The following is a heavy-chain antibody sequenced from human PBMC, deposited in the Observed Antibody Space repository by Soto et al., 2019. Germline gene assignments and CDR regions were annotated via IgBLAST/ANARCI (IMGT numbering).Heavy chain of an antibody. CDR1: GGSISSYY. D-gene: IGHD6-13*01. CDR3: ARRIAAAGPGRFYYFDY. J-gene: IGHJ4*02. Sequence: SETLSLTCTVSGGSISSYYWSWILQPPGKGLEWIGYIYYSGSTNYNPSLKSRVTISVDTSKNQFSLKLSSVTAADTAVYYCARRIAAAGPGRFYYFDYWGQGTLVTVSS. V-gene: IGHV4-59*08. CDR2: IYYSGST.